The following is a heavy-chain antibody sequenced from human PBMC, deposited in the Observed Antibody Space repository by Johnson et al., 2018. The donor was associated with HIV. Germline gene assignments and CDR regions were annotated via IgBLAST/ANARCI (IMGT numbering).Heavy chain of an antibody. CDR1: GFTFSDHY. CDR3: AREGSVGATIFTMFDAFDI. J-gene: IGHJ3*02. CDR2: ISSSSSSI. V-gene: IGHV3-11*04. Sequence: VQLVESGGGLVKPGGSLRLSCAVSGFTFSDHYMSWIRQAPGKGLEWVSYISSSSSSIYYADSVKGRFTISRDNAKNSLYLQMNSLRAEDTAVYYCAREGSVGATIFTMFDAFDIWGQGTMVIVSS. D-gene: IGHD1-26*01.